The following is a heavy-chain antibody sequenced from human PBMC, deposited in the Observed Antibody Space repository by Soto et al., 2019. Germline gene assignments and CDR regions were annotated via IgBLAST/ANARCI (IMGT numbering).Heavy chain of an antibody. V-gene: IGHV1-69*12. J-gene: IGHJ6*02. D-gene: IGHD6-19*01. Sequence: QVQLVQSGAEVKKPGSSVKVSCKASGGTFSSYAISWVRQAPGQGLEWMGGIIPIFGTANYAQKFQGRVTITADESTSTAYMELSSLRSEDTAVYYCARALQGPLAVAGSYCYGMDVWGQGTTVTVSS. CDR3: ARALQGPLAVAGSYCYGMDV. CDR1: GGTFSSYA. CDR2: IIPIFGTA.